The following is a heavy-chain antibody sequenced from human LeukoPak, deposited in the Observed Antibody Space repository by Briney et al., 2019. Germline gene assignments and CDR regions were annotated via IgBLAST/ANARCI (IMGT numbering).Heavy chain of an antibody. CDR1: GDSMSTYY. D-gene: IGHD3-16*01. Sequence: SETLSLTCTVSGDSMSTYYYWNWVRQPPGKGLEWIAYIHYTGSTDYNPSLESRVTMSVDRPRNQFSLKMSSVTAADTAVYYCARWGGSTAFDHWGQGTLVTVSS. CDR2: IHYTGST. V-gene: IGHV4-59*12. CDR3: ARWGGSTAFDH. J-gene: IGHJ4*02.